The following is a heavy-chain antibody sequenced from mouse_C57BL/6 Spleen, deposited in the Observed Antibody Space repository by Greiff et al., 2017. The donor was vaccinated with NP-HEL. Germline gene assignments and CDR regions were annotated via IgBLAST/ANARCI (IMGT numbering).Heavy chain of an antibody. J-gene: IGHJ3*01. V-gene: IGHV5-9-1*02. CDR1: GFTFSSYA. CDR2: ISSGGDYI. D-gene: IGHD3-2*02. CDR3: TREGQATAWCAY. Sequence: EVKLVESGEGLVKPGGSLKLSCAASGFTFSSYAMSWVRQTPEKRLEWVAYISSGGDYIYYADTVKGRFTISRDNARNTLYLQMSSLKSEDTAMYYCTREGQATAWCAYWGQGTLVTVSA.